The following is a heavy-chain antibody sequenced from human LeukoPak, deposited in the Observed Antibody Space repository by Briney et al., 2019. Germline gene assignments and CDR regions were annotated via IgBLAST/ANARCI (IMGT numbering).Heavy chain of an antibody. CDR3: GGVVDLRGRHSQPLHFYYGMDV. CDR2: INHSGST. Sequence: GSLRLSCAASGFTFSSYAMSWVRQPPGKGLEWIGEINHSGSTNYNPSLKSRGTISVDTSNNHFSLNLSSMTAADTAVDYFGGVVDLRGRHSQPLHFYYGMDVWGQGTTVTVSS. J-gene: IGHJ6*02. V-gene: IGHV4-34*08. D-gene: IGHD3-22*01. CDR1: GFTFSSYA.